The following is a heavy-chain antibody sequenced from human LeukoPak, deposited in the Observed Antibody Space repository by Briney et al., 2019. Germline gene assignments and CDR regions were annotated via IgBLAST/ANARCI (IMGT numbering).Heavy chain of an antibody. CDR2: IYYSGST. CDR1: GGSISSSSYY. CDR3: ARDNPGTYSSSFRVGFDP. V-gene: IGHV4-39*07. J-gene: IGHJ5*02. D-gene: IGHD6-13*01. Sequence: PSETLSLTCTVSGGSISSSSYYWGWIRQPPGKGLEWIGGIYYSGSTYYNPSLKSRVTISVDTSKNQFSLKLSSVTAADTAVYYCARDNPGTYSSSFRVGFDPWGQGTLVTVSS.